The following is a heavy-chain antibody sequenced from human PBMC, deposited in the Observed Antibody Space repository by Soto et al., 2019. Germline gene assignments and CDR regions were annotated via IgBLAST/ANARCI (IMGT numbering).Heavy chain of an antibody. V-gene: IGHV3-9*01. CDR3: GRDGYTSCFNLDA. Sequence: GGSLRLSCAASGFNFNDYAMHWVRQAPGKGLEWVSGVSWNGGPIGYADSVKGRFTISRDNAKETLHLQMNNLKPDDTALYYCGRDGYTSCFNLDAWGQGSLVTVSS. J-gene: IGHJ5*02. D-gene: IGHD2-2*01. CDR1: GFNFNDYA. CDR2: VSWNGGPI.